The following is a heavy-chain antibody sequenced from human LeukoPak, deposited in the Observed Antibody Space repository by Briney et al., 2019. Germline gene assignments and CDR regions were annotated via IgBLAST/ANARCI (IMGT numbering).Heavy chain of an antibody. J-gene: IGHJ4*02. V-gene: IGHV3-74*01. CDR2: IKYDGSAT. CDR1: GFTFSNYW. CDR3: VSGSLQSGYNFDY. D-gene: IGHD3-3*01. Sequence: GSLRLSCAASGFTFSNYWMHWIRQVPGKGLVWVSHIKYDGSATNYADSVKGRFTISRDNAKNTLNLQINSLRAEDTAVYYCVSGSLQSGYNFDYWGQGALVTVSS.